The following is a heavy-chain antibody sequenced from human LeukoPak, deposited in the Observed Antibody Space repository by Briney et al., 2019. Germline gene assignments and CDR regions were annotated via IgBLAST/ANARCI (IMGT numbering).Heavy chain of an antibody. CDR2: IYYSGTT. D-gene: IGHD3-22*01. V-gene: IGHV4-31*03. Sequence: PSGTLSLTCTVSGGSISSGDYYWSWIRQHPGKGLEWIGYIYYSGTTYYNPSLRSRVTISVDPTKNQFSLKLSSMTAADTAVYYCGRDFGSGYSGLDVWGQGTTVTVSS. CDR3: GRDFGSGYSGLDV. J-gene: IGHJ6*02. CDR1: GGSISSGDYY.